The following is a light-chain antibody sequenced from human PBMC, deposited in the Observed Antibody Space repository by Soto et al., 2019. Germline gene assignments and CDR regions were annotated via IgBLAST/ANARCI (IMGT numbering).Light chain of an antibody. CDR3: MQALQTPYT. V-gene: IGKV2-28*01. J-gene: IGKJ2*01. CDR2: LDS. CDR1: QSLLHSNGYNY. Sequence: DIVMTQSPVSLPVTPGEPASISCRSSQSLLHSNGYNYLDWYLQKPGQSPQLLIYLDSNRASGVPDRFSGSGSGTDFTLKINRVEAEDVGVYYCMQALQTPYTFGQGTRLEIK.